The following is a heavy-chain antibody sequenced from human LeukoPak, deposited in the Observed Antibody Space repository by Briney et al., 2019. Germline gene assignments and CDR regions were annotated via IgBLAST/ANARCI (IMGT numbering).Heavy chain of an antibody. CDR3: ARVYSSSWYSAFDI. Sequence: PGGSLRLSCAASGFTFSSYAMHSVRRAPGKGLEYVSAISSNGGSTYYANSLKGRCTISRDNSKNTLYLQMGSLRAEDMAVYYCARVYSSSWYSAFDIWGQGTMVTVSS. CDR2: ISSNGGST. J-gene: IGHJ3*02. CDR1: GFTFSSYA. V-gene: IGHV3-64*01. D-gene: IGHD6-13*01.